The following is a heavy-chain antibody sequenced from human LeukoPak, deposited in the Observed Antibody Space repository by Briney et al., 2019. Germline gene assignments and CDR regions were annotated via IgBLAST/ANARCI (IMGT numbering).Heavy chain of an antibody. CDR2: ITPIFGTA. D-gene: IGHD3-22*01. CDR1: GGTFSSYA. Sequence: ASVKVSCKASGGTFSSYAISWVRQAPGQGLEWMGGITPIFGTANYAQKFQGRVTMTADESTSTAYMELSSLRSEDTAVYYCATRGYYYDSSGYYGENWFDPWGQGTLVTVSS. V-gene: IGHV1-69*13. J-gene: IGHJ5*02. CDR3: ATRGYYYDSSGYYGENWFDP.